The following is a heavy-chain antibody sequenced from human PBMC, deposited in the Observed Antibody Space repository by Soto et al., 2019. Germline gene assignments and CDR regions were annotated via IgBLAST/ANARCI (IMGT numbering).Heavy chain of an antibody. CDR3: ARTVVVSGIQYYYYYGLDV. V-gene: IGHV1-69*06. CDR2: IIPMFETA. D-gene: IGHD2-21*02. CDR1: GGTFSSYA. J-gene: IGHJ6*02. Sequence: ASVKVSCKASGGTFSSYAISWVRQAPGQGLEWMGRIIPMFETANYAQKFQGRVTITADKSTSTAYMELSSLRSEDTAVYYCARTVVVSGIQYYYYYGLDVWGQGTTVTVSS.